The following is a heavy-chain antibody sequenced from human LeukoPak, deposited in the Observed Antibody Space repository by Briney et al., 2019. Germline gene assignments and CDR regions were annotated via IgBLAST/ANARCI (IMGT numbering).Heavy chain of an antibody. CDR3: ARSMGSYGYDAFDI. V-gene: IGHV5-51*01. D-gene: IGHD5-18*01. Sequence: PGESLKISCKGSGYSFTNYWIGWVRQMPGKGLDWMGIIYPGDSNTRYSPSFQGQVTISADESINTAYLQWSSLKASDTAMYYCARSMGSYGYDAFDIWGQGTMVTVSS. J-gene: IGHJ3*02. CDR1: GYSFTNYW. CDR2: IYPGDSNT.